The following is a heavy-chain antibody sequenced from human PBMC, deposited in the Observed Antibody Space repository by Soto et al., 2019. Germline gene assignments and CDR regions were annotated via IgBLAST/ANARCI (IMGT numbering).Heavy chain of an antibody. CDR2: ISYDGSDK. D-gene: IGHD6-13*01. CDR3: GAGQYFSDY. J-gene: IGHJ4*02. CDR1: GFTFSSYG. V-gene: IGHV3-30*03. Sequence: QVQLVESGGGVVQPGRSLRLSCSASGFTFSSYGRHWVRQAPGKGLEWVALISYDGSDKYYADSVKGRFTISRDNSKNTLYLQMNSRRVEDTAVYYCGAGQYFSDYWGQGTLVTVSS.